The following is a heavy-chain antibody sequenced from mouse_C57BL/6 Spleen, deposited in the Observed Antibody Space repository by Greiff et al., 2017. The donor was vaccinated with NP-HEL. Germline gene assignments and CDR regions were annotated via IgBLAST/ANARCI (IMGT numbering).Heavy chain of an antibody. Sequence: EVQLVESGPGLVKPSQSLSLTCSVTGYSITSGYYWNWIRQFPGNKLEWMGYISYDGSNNYNPSLKNRISITRDTSKNQFFLKLNSVTTEDTATYYCAREWRLRAMDYWGQGTSVTVSS. D-gene: IGHD3-2*02. V-gene: IGHV3-6*01. CDR1: GYSITSGYY. CDR3: AREWRLRAMDY. CDR2: ISYDGSN. J-gene: IGHJ4*01.